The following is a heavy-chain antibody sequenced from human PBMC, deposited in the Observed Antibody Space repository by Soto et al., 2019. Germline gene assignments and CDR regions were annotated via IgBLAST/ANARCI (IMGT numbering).Heavy chain of an antibody. D-gene: IGHD6-13*01. V-gene: IGHV4-59*01. CDR1: GGSMRSYY. J-gene: IGHJ4*02. CDR2: IYYSGST. CDR3: ARVEQQLLLGYFDY. Sequence: ETLSLTCTVSGGSMRSYYWSWIRQPPGKGLEWIGYIYYSGSTNYNPSLKSRVTMSVDTSRNQFSLNLSSVTAADTAVYYCARVEQQLLLGYFDYWGQGTLVTGSS.